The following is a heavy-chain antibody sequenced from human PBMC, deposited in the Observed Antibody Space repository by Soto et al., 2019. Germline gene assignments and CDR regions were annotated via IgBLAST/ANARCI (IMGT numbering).Heavy chain of an antibody. CDR3: SRESAYFSGGSCYSASEFYY. V-gene: IGHV1-69*12. Sequence: QVQLVQSGAEVKKPGSSVKVSCKASGGTFSSYAISWLRQAPGQRLEWVGGIIPIFGTAHYAQKFQGRVTITADESTSTAYMELSSLRSEDTAVYFGSRESAYFSGGSCYSASEFYYWGKGTLVIVAS. J-gene: IGHJ4*02. CDR1: GGTFSSYA. D-gene: IGHD2-15*01. CDR2: IIPIFGTA.